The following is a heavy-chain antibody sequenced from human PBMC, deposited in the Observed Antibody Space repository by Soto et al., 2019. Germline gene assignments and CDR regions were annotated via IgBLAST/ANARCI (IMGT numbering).Heavy chain of an antibody. D-gene: IGHD2-2*01. V-gene: IGHV3-23*01. CDR1: AFTLSGYA. CDR3: AKHYCGSSTTCFDAFDF. CDR2: ISGSGGDT. Sequence: GGSLRLSCAASAFTLSGYAMIWVRQAPGKGLEWVSAISGSGGDTYYADSVQGRFTISRDNSKNTLYLQMSSLRAEDTAVYYCAKHYCGSSTTCFDAFDFWGQGTMVTVSS. J-gene: IGHJ3*01.